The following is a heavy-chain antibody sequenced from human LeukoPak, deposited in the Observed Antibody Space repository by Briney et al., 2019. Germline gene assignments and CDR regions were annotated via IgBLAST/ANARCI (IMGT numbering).Heavy chain of an antibody. D-gene: IGHD5-18*01. CDR2: IRYDGSNK. V-gene: IGHV3-30*02. J-gene: IGHJ5*02. CDR1: GFPLSSYG. Sequence: PGGSLRLSCAASGFPLSSYGMHWVRQAPDKGLEWVAFIRYDGSNKYYADSVKGRFTLSRDNSKNTLYLQMNSLRAEDTALYYCARDRGVDTAMVSWFDPWGQGTLVTVSS. CDR3: ARDRGVDTAMVSWFDP.